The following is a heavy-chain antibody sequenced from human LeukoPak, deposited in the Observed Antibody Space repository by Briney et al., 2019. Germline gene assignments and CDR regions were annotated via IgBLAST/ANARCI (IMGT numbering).Heavy chain of an antibody. D-gene: IGHD4-11*01. V-gene: IGHV4-61*01. CDR1: GGSISSSSYY. CDR3: AREFATSDAFDI. J-gene: IGHJ3*02. Sequence: PSETLSLTCTVSGGSISSSSYYWSWIRQPPGKGLEWIGYIYYSGSTNYNPSLKSRVTISVDTSKNQFSLKLSSVTAADTAVYYCAREFATSDAFDIWGQGTMVTVSS. CDR2: IYYSGST.